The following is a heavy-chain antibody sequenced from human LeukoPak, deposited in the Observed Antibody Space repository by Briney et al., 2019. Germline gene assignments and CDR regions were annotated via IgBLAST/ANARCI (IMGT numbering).Heavy chain of an antibody. Sequence: GGSLRLSCAASGFTSSSNCVSWVREAPGKGREWVANIKKDGSETYYVDSVKGRFTISRDNAKNTVYVHMNRLREEDTAVYYCARGGRYAYFLDYWGQGTLVTVSS. J-gene: IGHJ4*02. CDR3: ARGGRYAYFLDY. D-gene: IGHD3-16*01. CDR1: GFTSSSNC. V-gene: IGHV3-7*01. CDR2: IKKDGSET.